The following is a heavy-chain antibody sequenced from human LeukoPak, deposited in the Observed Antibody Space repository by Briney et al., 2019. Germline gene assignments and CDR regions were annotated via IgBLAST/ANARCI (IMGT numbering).Heavy chain of an antibody. V-gene: IGHV4-59*01. D-gene: IGHD6-13*01. CDR2: IYYSGST. Sequence: SETLSLTCTVSGGSTSSYYWSWIRQPPGKGLEWIGYIYYSGSTNYNPSLKSRVTISVDTSKNQFSLKLSSVTAADTAVYYCARLTGIAAAGEPPEIDYWGQGTLVTVSS. J-gene: IGHJ4*02. CDR3: ARLTGIAAAGEPPEIDY. CDR1: GGSTSSYY.